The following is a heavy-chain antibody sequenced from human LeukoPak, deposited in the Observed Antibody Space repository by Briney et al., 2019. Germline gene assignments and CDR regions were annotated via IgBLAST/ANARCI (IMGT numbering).Heavy chain of an antibody. CDR1: AFTFRNYA. CDR2: ISHDERNI. V-gene: IGHV3-30*18. D-gene: IGHD2-2*01. CDR3: AKDRTGLLVVPAALDY. J-gene: IGHJ4*02. Sequence: PGRSLRLSCAASAFTFRNYAMHWVRQAPGKGLEWVAVISHDERNIYYADSVKARFTISRDNSKNTLYLQMNSLRAEDTAVYYCAKDRTGLLVVPAALDYWGQGTLVTVSS.